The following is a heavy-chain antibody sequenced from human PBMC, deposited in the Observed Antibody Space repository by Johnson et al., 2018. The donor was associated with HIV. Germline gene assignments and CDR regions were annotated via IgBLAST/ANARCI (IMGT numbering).Heavy chain of an antibody. J-gene: IGHJ3*02. V-gene: IGHV3-66*01. CDR2: ISSGGST. CDR3: ASTRLGAFDI. Sequence: VHLVESGGGVVRPGGSLRLSCAASGFTFRDYGMHWVRQTPGEGLEWVSVISSGGSTFYAGSVKGRFTISRDNSGNTLSLQMDSLRVEDTAVYYCASTRLGAFDIWGQGTMVTVSS. D-gene: IGHD6-6*01. CDR1: GFTFRDYG.